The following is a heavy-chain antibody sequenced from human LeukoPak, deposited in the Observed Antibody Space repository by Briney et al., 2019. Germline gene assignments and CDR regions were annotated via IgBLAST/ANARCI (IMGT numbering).Heavy chain of an antibody. V-gene: IGHV3-43*02. CDR1: GFTFDDYA. Sequence: GGSLRLSCAASGFTFDDYAMHWVRQAPGKGLEWVSLISGDGGSTYYADSVKGRSTISRDNSKNSLYLQMNSLRTEDTALYYCAKDSDQLRFLEWLLLDYWGQGTLVTVSS. CDR3: AKDSDQLRFLEWLLLDY. J-gene: IGHJ4*02. D-gene: IGHD3-3*01. CDR2: ISGDGGST.